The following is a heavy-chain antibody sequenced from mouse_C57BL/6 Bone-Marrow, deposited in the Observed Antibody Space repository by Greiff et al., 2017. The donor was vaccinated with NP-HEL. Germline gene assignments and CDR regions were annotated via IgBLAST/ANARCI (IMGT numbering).Heavy chain of an antibody. CDR3: ARAPLDYGSSYGYFDV. CDR2: IYPGDGDT. Sequence: QVQLQQSGPELVKPGASVKISCKASGYAFSSSWMNWVKQRPGKGLEWIGRIYPGDGDTNYNGKFKGKATLTADKSSSTAYMQLSSLTSEDSAVYFCARAPLDYGSSYGYFDVWGTGTTVTVSS. CDR1: GYAFSSSW. V-gene: IGHV1-82*01. D-gene: IGHD1-1*01. J-gene: IGHJ1*03.